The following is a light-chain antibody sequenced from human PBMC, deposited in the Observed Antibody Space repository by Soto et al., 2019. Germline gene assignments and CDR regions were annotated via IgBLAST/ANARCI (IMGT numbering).Light chain of an antibody. CDR2: GAS. V-gene: IGKV3-15*01. Sequence: EIVMTQSPATLSVSPGERATLSCRASQSVSSNLAWYQQKPGQAPRLLIYGASTRATGIPARFSGSGSGTEFTLTICSLQSEDFAVYYCQQYNNWPLGTFGQGTKVEIK. CDR1: QSVSSN. J-gene: IGKJ1*01. CDR3: QQYNNWPLGT.